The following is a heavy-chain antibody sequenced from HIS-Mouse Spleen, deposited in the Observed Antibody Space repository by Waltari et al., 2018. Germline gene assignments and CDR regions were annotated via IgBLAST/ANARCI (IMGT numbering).Heavy chain of an antibody. V-gene: IGHV4-34*01. CDR3: ARGALRGSYYWGEYFQH. CDR1: GGSFSGYY. CDR2: INHSGST. J-gene: IGHJ1*01. Sequence: QVQLQQWGAGLLKPSETLSLTCAVYGGSFSGYYWSWIRQPPGKGLEWIGEINHSGSTNYNPSLKGRVTISVDTSKNQFSLKRSSVTAADTAVYYCARGALRGSYYWGEYFQHWGQGTLVTVSS. D-gene: IGHD1-26*01.